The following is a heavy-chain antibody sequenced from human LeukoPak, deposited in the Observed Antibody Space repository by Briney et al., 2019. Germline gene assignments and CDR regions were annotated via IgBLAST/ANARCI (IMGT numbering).Heavy chain of an antibody. V-gene: IGHV3-7*03. CDR3: GRSVAAPADY. CDR2: IRGDGSVK. J-gene: IGHJ4*02. Sequence: PGGSLRLSCAASGFTVSSYYMSWVRQAPGKGLEWVGNIRGDGSVKFYLDSVKGRFTISRDNTNSVSLQMNNLKAEDTAVYYCGRSVAAPADYWGQGTLVIVSS. D-gene: IGHD6-6*01. CDR1: GFTVSSYY.